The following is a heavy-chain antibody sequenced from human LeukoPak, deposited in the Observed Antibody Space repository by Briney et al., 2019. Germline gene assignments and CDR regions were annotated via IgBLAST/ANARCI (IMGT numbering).Heavy chain of an antibody. Sequence: GGSLRLSCAASGFTFSSYSMNWVRQAPGKGLEWVAVISYDGSNKYYADSVKGRFTISRDNSKNTLYLQMNSLRAEDTAVYYCARDEVGDFWGQGTLVTVSS. CDR3: ARDEVGDF. CDR1: GFTFSSYS. D-gene: IGHD2-15*01. CDR2: ISYDGSNK. V-gene: IGHV3-30*03. J-gene: IGHJ4*02.